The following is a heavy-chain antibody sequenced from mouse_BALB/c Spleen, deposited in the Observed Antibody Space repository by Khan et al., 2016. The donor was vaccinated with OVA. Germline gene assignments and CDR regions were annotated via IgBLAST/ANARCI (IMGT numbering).Heavy chain of an antibody. CDR3: ARDYYDYDHAMDD. Sequence: VQLQQSGPDLVKPGASVKISCKASGYSFTGYYMHWVKQSHGKSLEWIGRVNPKNGGASHNQKFKDKAILTVDKSSSTAYMEGRSLTPEDSAVYYCARDYYDYDHAMDDWGQGTSVTVSS. V-gene: IGHV1-26*01. D-gene: IGHD2-4*01. J-gene: IGHJ4*01. CDR2: VNPKNGGA. CDR1: GYSFTGYY.